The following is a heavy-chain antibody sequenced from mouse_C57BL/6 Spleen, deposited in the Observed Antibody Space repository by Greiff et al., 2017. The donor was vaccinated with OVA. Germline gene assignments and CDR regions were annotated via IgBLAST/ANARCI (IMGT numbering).Heavy chain of an antibody. CDR2: ISSGSSTI. J-gene: IGHJ1*03. CDR1: GFTFSDYG. V-gene: IGHV5-17*01. CDR3: ARPSHYYGSSSRYFDV. D-gene: IGHD1-1*01. Sequence: EVKLMESGGGLVKPGGSLKLSCAASGFTFSDYGMHWVRQAPEKGLEWVAYISSGSSTIYYADTVKGRFTISRDNAKNTLFLQMTSLRSEDTAMYYCARPSHYYGSSSRYFDVWGTGTTVTVSS.